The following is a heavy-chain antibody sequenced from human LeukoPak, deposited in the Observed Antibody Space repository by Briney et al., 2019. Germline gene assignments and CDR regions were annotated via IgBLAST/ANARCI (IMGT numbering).Heavy chain of an antibody. V-gene: IGHV3-15*07. Sequence: GGSLRLSCAASGFTFSSTWMNWVRQAPGKGLEWVGRIKSKSDGGTIDYAAPVKGRFTISRDDSKNTLYLQMHSLTTKDTAVYYCATTRTYWGQGTLVTVSS. J-gene: IGHJ4*02. CDR1: GFTFSSTW. CDR2: IKSKSDGGTI. CDR3: ATTRTY.